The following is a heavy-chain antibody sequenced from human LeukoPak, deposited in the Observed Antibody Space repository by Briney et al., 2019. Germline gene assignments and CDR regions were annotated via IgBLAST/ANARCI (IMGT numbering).Heavy chain of an antibody. D-gene: IGHD1-26*01. J-gene: IGHJ4*02. V-gene: IGHV4-59*01. CDR3: ARDHPGAPFDY. CDR2: IYYSGST. Sequence: PSETLSLTCTVSGGSISSYYWSWIRQPPGKGLEWIGYIYYSGSTNYNPPLKSRVTISVDTSKNQFSLKLSSVTAADTAVYYCARDHPGAPFDYWGQRTLVTVSS. CDR1: GGSISSYY.